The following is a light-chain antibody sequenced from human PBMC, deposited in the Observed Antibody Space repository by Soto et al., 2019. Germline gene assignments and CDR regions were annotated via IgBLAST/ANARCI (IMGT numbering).Light chain of an antibody. CDR3: CSNAGGSTV. CDR1: SSDVGGYNY. Sequence: QSALTQPRSVSGSPGQSVTISCTGTSSDVGGYNYVSWYQQHPGKAPKLIIYDVSKRPSGVPDRFSGSKSGNTASLSISGLQAEDEADYYCCSNAGGSTVFGGGTKVTVL. CDR2: DVS. J-gene: IGLJ2*01. V-gene: IGLV2-11*01.